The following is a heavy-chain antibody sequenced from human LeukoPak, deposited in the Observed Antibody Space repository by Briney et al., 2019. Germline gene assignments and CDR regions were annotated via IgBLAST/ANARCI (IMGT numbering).Heavy chain of an antibody. Sequence: GGSLRLSCAASGFTFSSYAISWVRQAPGQGLEWMGGIIPIFGTANYAQKFQGRVTITTDESTSTAYMELSSLRSEDTAVYYCARRRDRYCSGGSCYLTHPPKDYYYMDVWGKGTTVTVSS. D-gene: IGHD2-15*01. CDR1: GFTFSSYA. CDR3: ARRRDRYCSGGSCYLTHPPKDYYYMDV. CDR2: IIPIFGTA. J-gene: IGHJ6*03. V-gene: IGHV1-69*05.